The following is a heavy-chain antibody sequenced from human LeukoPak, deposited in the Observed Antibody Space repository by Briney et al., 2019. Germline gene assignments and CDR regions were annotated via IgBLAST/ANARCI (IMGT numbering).Heavy chain of an antibody. J-gene: IGHJ4*02. CDR1: GFTFSSYW. V-gene: IGHV3-7*03. CDR2: IKQDGSDK. D-gene: IGHD2-15*01. Sequence: PGGSLRLSCAASGFTFSSYWMTWVRQAPGKGLEWVANIKQDGSDKYYVDYVKGRFTISRDNARKSVYLQMNSLRAEDTAVHYCAKERPTRRYCSGGSCYSRYFDYWGQGTLVTVSS. CDR3: AKERPTRRYCSGGSCYSRYFDY.